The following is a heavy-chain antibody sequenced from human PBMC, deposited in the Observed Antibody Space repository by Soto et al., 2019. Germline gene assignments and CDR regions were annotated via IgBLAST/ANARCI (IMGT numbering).Heavy chain of an antibody. V-gene: IGHV1-69*13. Sequence: SVKVSCKASGGTFSSYAISWVRQAPGQGLEWMGGIIPIFGTANYAQKFQGRVTITADESTSTAYMELSSLRSEDTAVYYCASSRDGYYYGMDVWGQGTTVTVSS. D-gene: IGHD2-2*01. CDR2: IIPIFGTA. CDR1: GGTFSSYA. CDR3: ASSRDGYYYGMDV. J-gene: IGHJ6*02.